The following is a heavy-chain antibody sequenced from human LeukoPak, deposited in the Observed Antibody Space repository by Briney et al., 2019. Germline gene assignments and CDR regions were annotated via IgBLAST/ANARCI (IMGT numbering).Heavy chain of an antibody. D-gene: IGHD3-22*01. CDR1: GGSITGYY. CDR2: IYYSGTT. Sequence: SGTLSLTCPVSGGSITGYYWSWIRQPPGKGLERIGFIYYSGTTSYNPSLKSRVTISVDTSRNQFSLKLSSVTAADTAVYYCVRDHYYDSSGYTFRHWGQGTLVTVSS. CDR3: VRDHYYDSSGYTFRH. V-gene: IGHV4-59*01. J-gene: IGHJ1*01.